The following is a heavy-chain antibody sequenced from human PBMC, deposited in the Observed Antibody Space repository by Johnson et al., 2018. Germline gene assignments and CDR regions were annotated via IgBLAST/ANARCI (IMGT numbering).Heavy chain of an antibody. Sequence: VQLVQSGGGLVKPGGSLRLSCAASGFTFSSYNMNWVRQAPGKGLEWVSCISSSSSYIYYADSVKGRLTITRDKAKNALYLQLNSRRAEETGVYYCARGDASSGWYIGGGYYFYYGMDVWGQGTTVTVSS. D-gene: IGHD6-19*01. CDR1: GFTFSSYN. V-gene: IGHV3-21*01. CDR3: ARGDASSGWYIGGGYYFYYGMDV. J-gene: IGHJ6*02. CDR2: ISSSSSYI.